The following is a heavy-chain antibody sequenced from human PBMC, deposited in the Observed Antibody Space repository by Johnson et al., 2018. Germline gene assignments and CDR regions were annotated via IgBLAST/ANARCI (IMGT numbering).Heavy chain of an antibody. Sequence: QVQLVQSGGGAVQPGRSLRLSCEASGFIFSDYVMHWVRQAPGKGLEWVAVISYDGNNKYYLDSVKGRFTLSRDNSKSKIYLQMKRLNNEDTAVYYCARDRNGILAVAGSACDMWGRGTMVTVSS. D-gene: IGHD6-19*01. CDR1: GFIFSDYV. J-gene: IGHJ3*02. CDR3: ARDRNGILAVAGSACDM. V-gene: IGHV3-30-3*01. CDR2: ISYDGNNK.